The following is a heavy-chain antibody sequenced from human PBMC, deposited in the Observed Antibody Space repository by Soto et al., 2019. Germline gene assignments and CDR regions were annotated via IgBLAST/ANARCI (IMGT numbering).Heavy chain of an antibody. V-gene: IGHV3-73*01. CDR3: ARMGGTAYKSFDY. D-gene: IGHD1-7*01. J-gene: IGHJ4*02. CDR2: IRSRSNGYAT. Sequence: GGSLRLSCAASGFTLSGSVIYWVRQPSGKGLEWVGRIRSRSNGYATAYAASVRGRFTISKDTSKNQVVLTMTNMDPVDTATYYCARMGGTAYKSFDYWGQGTLVTVYS. CDR1: GFTLSGSV.